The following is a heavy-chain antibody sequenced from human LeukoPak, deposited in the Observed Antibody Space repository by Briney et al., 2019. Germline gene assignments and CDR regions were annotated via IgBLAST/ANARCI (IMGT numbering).Heavy chain of an antibody. J-gene: IGHJ3*02. CDR3: ARVWCSSTSCFAGAFDI. V-gene: IGHV3-48*01. D-gene: IGHD2-2*01. CDR1: GFAFGSYS. CDR2: IDSAGTI. Sequence: PGGSLRLSCAASGFAFGSYSMNWVRQAPGKGLEWVSYIDSAGTINYADSVKGRFTISRDNPKNTLYLQMNSLRAEDTAVYYCARVWCSSTSCFAGAFDIWGQGTMVTVPS.